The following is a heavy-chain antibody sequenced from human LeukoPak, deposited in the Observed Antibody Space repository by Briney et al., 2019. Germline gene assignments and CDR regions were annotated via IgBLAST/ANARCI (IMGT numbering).Heavy chain of an antibody. CDR1: GFTFRSYG. CDR3: AKGGVIVFYYLDY. D-gene: IGHD2-21*01. Sequence: GGSLRLSCAASGFTFRSYGMHWVRQAPGKGLEWVAVISYDGSNQYYADSVKGRFTISRDNSKNTLYLQMHSLRPEDTAVYYCAKGGVIVFYYLDYWGQETLVTVSS. J-gene: IGHJ4*02. CDR2: ISYDGSNQ. V-gene: IGHV3-30*18.